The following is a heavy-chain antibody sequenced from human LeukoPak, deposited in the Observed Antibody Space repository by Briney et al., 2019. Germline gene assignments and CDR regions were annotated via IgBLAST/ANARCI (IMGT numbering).Heavy chain of an antibody. J-gene: IGHJ4*02. V-gene: IGHV3-15*04. D-gene: IGHD6-25*01. CDR1: GFTFSDAW. CDR2: IESKIDGGTI. Sequence: PGGSLRLSCVASGFTFSDAWMSWVRQAPGKGLEWVGRIESKIDGGTIDYGAPVKGRFTISRDDSRNTLYLQMNCLKTEDTADYYCTTRRQDGCWGQGTLVTVS. CDR3: TTRRQDGC.